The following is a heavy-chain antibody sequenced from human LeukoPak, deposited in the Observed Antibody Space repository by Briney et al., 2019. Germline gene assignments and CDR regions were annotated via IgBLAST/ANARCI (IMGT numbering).Heavy chain of an antibody. CDR2: INPNSGGT. Sequence: ASVKVSCKASGYTFTGYYMHWVRQAPGQGLEWMGWINPNSGGTNYAQKFQGRVTMTRDTSISTAYMELSRLRSDDTAVYYCARPSWTSGSYFDYWGQGALVIVSS. V-gene: IGHV1-2*02. D-gene: IGHD3-10*01. CDR1: GYTFTGYY. J-gene: IGHJ4*02. CDR3: ARPSWTSGSYFDY.